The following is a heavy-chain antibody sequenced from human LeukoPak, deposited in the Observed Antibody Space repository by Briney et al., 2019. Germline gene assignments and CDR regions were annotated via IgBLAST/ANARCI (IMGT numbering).Heavy chain of an antibody. Sequence: SQTLSLTCTVSGGSISSGGYYWSWIRQPPGKGLEWIGYIYYSGSTNYNPSLKSRVTISVDTSKNQFSLKLSSVTAADTAVYYCARVSYYYDSSGPRAIDAFDIWGQGTMVTVSS. CDR3: ARVSYYYDSSGPRAIDAFDI. CDR1: GGSISSGGYY. CDR2: IYYSGST. V-gene: IGHV4-61*08. J-gene: IGHJ3*02. D-gene: IGHD3-22*01.